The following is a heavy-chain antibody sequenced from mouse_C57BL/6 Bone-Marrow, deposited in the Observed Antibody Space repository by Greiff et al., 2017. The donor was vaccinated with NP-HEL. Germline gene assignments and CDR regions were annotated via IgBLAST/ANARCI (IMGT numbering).Heavy chain of an antibody. V-gene: IGHV2-9*01. CDR1: GFSLTSYG. CDR3: AKHWGNWASYAMDY. D-gene: IGHD4-1*02. CDR2: IWGGGST. J-gene: IGHJ4*01. Sequence: QVHVKQSGPGLVAPSQSLSITCTVSGFSLTSYGVDWVRQPPGKGLEWLGVIWGGGSTTYNSALMSRLSISKDNSKSQVFLKMNSLQTDDTAMYDCAKHWGNWASYAMDYWGQGTSVTVSS.